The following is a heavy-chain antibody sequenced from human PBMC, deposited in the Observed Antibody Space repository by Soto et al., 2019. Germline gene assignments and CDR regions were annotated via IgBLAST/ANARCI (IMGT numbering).Heavy chain of an antibody. CDR3: VRGANFDQ. CDR2: MNPDRDKR. CDR1: GYVFTRYD. Sequence: QVQLVQAGAEVKKHGASVRVYCQGYGYVFTRYDVHWVRQATGQGIEWMGWMNPDRDKRGYAQKFQGRITMSVDTSTRTVYMELSSLGSEDTAIYYWVRGANFDQWGQGTLVTVSS. J-gene: IGHJ4*02. V-gene: IGHV1-8*01.